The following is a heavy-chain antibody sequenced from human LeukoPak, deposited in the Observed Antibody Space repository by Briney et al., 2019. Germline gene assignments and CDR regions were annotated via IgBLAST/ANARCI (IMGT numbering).Heavy chain of an antibody. CDR3: ARASNRNSINFDY. CDR1: GFTFSSYW. V-gene: IGHV3-74*01. CDR2: INGDGSTS. J-gene: IGHJ4*02. Sequence: GGSLRLSCAASGFTFSSYWMHWVRQAPGKGLVWVSRINGDGSTSNYADSVKGRFTISRDDAKNTLYLQMNSLRAEDTAVYYCARASNRNSINFDYWGQGTLVTVSS. D-gene: IGHD1-1*01.